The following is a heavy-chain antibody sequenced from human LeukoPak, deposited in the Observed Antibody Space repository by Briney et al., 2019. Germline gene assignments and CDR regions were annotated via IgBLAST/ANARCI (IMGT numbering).Heavy chain of an antibody. CDR2: IYTSGST. CDR1: GGSISSGSYY. CDR3: ARDAPRSSWYLDY. J-gene: IGHJ4*02. Sequence: SETLSLTCTVSGGSISSGSYYWSWIRQPAGKGLEYIGRIYTSGSTNYNPSLESRVTISVETSKNQFSLKLSSVTAADTAVYFCARDAPRSSWYLDYWGQGTLVTVSS. V-gene: IGHV4-61*02. D-gene: IGHD6-13*01.